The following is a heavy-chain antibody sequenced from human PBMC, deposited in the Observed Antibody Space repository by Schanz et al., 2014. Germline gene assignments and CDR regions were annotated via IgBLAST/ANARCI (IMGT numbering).Heavy chain of an antibody. CDR2: IKQDGSEK. V-gene: IGHV3-7*01. D-gene: IGHD6-13*01. CDR1: GFSFSGFA. Sequence: VQLEESGGGVVQPGGSLRLSCVASGFSFSGFAVHWVRQAPGKGLEWVANIKQDGSEKYYVDSVKGRFTSSRDNAKNSLYLQMNSLRADDTAVYYCARDLRNSRPSYYDHWGQGTLVTVSA. CDR3: ARDLRNSRPSYYDH. J-gene: IGHJ4*02.